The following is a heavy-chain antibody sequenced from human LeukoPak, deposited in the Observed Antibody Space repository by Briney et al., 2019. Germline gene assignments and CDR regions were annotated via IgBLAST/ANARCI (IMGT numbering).Heavy chain of an antibody. D-gene: IGHD2-8*01. J-gene: IGHJ4*02. Sequence: PGGSLRLSCAASGFTFSAYSMNWVRQAPGKGLEWVSYISSGSSTIYYADSVKGRFTISRDNARNSLYLQMNSLRAEDTAVYYCARTYCTTGSCKLDSWGQGTLVTVSS. V-gene: IGHV3-48*04. CDR3: ARTYCTTGSCKLDS. CDR1: GFTFSAYS. CDR2: ISSGSSTI.